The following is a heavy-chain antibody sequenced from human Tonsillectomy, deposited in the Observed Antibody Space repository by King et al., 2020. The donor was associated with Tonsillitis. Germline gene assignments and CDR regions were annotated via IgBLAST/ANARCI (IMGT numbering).Heavy chain of an antibody. J-gene: IGHJ4*02. CDR1: GYTFTGYY. CDR3: ARDLGYYGSGSYYAY. Sequence: VQLVESGAEVKKPGASVKVSCKASGYTFTGYYMHWVRQAPGPGLEWMGWINPKRGGTNYAQKFQGRVTMTRDTSISTAYMELSRLRSDDTAVYYCARDLGYYGSGSYYAYWGQGTLVTVSS. D-gene: IGHD3-10*01. V-gene: IGHV1-2*02. CDR2: INPKRGGT.